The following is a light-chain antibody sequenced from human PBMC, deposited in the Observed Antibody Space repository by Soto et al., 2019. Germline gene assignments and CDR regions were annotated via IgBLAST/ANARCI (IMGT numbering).Light chain of an antibody. CDR3: QQYGSSPIT. Sequence: EIVLTQSPGTLSLSPGEGATLSCRASQSLGSTYLAWYQQKPGQAPRLLIYGASNRATGIPDRFIGSGSGTDFTFTISRLEPEDFAVSYCQQYGSSPITFGQGTRLDIK. J-gene: IGKJ5*01. V-gene: IGKV3-20*01. CDR1: QSLGSTY. CDR2: GAS.